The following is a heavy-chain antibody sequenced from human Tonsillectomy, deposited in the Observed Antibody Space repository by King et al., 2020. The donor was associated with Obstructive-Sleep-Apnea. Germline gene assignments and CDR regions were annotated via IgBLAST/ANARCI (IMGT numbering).Heavy chain of an antibody. Sequence: VQLVESGGGLIQPGGSMSLSCAASGFTFSTFAMTWVRQAPGKGLAWVSGITASGGGTFYADSVKGRFTISRDNSKNTLYLLMNSLRADDTAVYFCAKRQLVPGYFDYWGQGTPVTVSS. V-gene: IGHV3-23*04. D-gene: IGHD6-6*01. CDR3: AKRQLVPGYFDY. CDR2: ITASGGGT. CDR1: GFTFSTFA. J-gene: IGHJ4*02.